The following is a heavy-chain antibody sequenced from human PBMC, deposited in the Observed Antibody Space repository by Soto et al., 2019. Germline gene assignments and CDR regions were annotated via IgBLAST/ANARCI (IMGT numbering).Heavy chain of an antibody. Sequence: ESGGGVVQPGRSLRLSCAASGFTFSSYGMHWVRQDPGKGLEWVAVISYDGSNKYYADSVKGRFTSSRDNSNNTLYLQMNSLRAEDTAVYYCAKDIAKHDFWRGYNWNWGQGTLVTVSS. CDR1: GFTFSSYG. CDR3: AKDIAKHDFWRGYNWN. CDR2: ISYDGSNK. V-gene: IGHV3-30*18. D-gene: IGHD3-3*01. J-gene: IGHJ4*02.